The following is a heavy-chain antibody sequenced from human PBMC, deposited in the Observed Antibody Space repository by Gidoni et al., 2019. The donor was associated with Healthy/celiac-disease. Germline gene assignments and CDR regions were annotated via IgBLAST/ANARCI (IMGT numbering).Heavy chain of an antibody. CDR1: GLTFSSYS. V-gene: IGHV3-21*01. Sequence: EVQLVEYGGGLVKPGGSLRLSCAASGLTFSSYSMNWVRQAPGKGLEWVSSISSSSSYIYYADSVQGRFTISRDNAKNSLYLQINSLRAEDTAVYYCAREDDSSGYYSDLDYWGQGTLVTVSS. CDR2: ISSSSSYI. D-gene: IGHD3-22*01. CDR3: AREDDSSGYYSDLDY. J-gene: IGHJ4*02.